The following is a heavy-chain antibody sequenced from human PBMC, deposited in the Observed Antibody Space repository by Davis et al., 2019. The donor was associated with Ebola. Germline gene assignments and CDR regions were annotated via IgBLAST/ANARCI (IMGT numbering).Heavy chain of an antibody. CDR2: ISGSGGNT. J-gene: IGHJ4*02. Sequence: GESLKISCAASGFTFSIYAMSWVRQAPGKGLEWVSLISGSGGNTYYADSVKGRFTISRDNSKNTLYLQMKSLRAEGTAVYYCAKDLYGDYKDDYWGQGTLVTVSS. D-gene: IGHD4-17*01. CDR1: GFTFSIYA. CDR3: AKDLYGDYKDDY. V-gene: IGHV3-23*01.